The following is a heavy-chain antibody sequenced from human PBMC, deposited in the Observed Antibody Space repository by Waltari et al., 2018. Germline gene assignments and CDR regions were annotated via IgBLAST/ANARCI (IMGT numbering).Heavy chain of an antibody. V-gene: IGHV3-53*01. Sequence: EGQLVESGGGLIQPGGSLRISCAAAGSTVSNNYITWVRQAPGKGLEWVSVIYGGGGTYYADSVRGRFTISRDKVKNTVYHQMNSLRAEDTAVYYCGNIGAFDIWGQGTMVTVSS. CDR2: IYGGGGT. CDR1: GSTVSNNY. D-gene: IGHD5-12*01. CDR3: GNIGAFDI. J-gene: IGHJ3*02.